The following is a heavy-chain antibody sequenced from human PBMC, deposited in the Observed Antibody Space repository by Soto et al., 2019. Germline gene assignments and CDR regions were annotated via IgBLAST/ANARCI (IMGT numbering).Heavy chain of an antibody. Sequence: PGGSLRLSCAASGFSFSTYTMDWVRQAPGKGLEWVSSISSSSSYIFYADLVKGRFTISRDNARNSLFLQMDSLRVEDTAVYFCARGGAAWSIERREYDYWGQGTLVTVSS. CDR2: ISSSSSYI. J-gene: IGHJ4*02. D-gene: IGHD1-26*01. CDR3: ARGGAAWSIERREYDY. CDR1: GFSFSTYT. V-gene: IGHV3-21*01.